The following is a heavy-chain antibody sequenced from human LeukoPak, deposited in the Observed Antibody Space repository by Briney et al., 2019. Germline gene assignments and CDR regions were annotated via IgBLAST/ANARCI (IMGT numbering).Heavy chain of an antibody. V-gene: IGHV1-2*02. CDR2: INPNSGGT. Sequence: GASVKVSCKASGYTFTGYYMHWVRQAPGQGLEWMGWINPNSGGTNYAQKFQGRVTMTRDTSISTAYMELSRLRSDDTAVYYCARGAPWDFWSGYYLDYWGQGTLVTVSS. CDR1: GYTFTGYY. J-gene: IGHJ4*02. D-gene: IGHD3-3*01. CDR3: ARGAPWDFWSGYYLDY.